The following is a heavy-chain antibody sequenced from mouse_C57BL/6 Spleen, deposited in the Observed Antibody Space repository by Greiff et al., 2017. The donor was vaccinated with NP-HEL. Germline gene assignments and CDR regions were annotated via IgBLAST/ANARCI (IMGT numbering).Heavy chain of an antibody. V-gene: IGHV1-53*01. CDR3: ASPPYYYGSSQAWFAY. Sequence: QVQLQQPGTELVKPGASVKLSCKASGYTFTSYWMHWVKQRPGQGLEWIGNINPSNGGTNYNEKFKSKATLTVDKSSSTAYMQLSSLTSEDSAVYYCASPPYYYGSSQAWFAYWGQGTLVTVSA. CDR1: GYTFTSYW. D-gene: IGHD1-1*01. CDR2: INPSNGGT. J-gene: IGHJ3*01.